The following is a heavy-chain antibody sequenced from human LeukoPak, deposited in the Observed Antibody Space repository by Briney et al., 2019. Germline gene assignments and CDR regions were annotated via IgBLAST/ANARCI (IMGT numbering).Heavy chain of an antibody. CDR2: ISWNSVSI. J-gene: IGHJ4*02. D-gene: IGHD4-23*01. V-gene: IGHV3-9*01. CDR1: RFTFDDYA. CDR3: AKIDYGGDD. Sequence: GGSLRLSCAASRFTFDDYAMHWVRQAPGKGLEWVSGISWNSVSIDYADSVKGRFTISRDNARNSLYLQMNSLRAEDTALYYCAKIDYGGDDWGQGTLVIVSS.